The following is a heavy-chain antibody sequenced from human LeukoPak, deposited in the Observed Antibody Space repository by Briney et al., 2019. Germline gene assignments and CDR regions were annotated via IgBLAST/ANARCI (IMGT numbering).Heavy chain of an antibody. V-gene: IGHV3-23*01. CDR3: AKDPSYGSGTLYPTFDH. CDR2: ISGDCDSP. CDR1: GFTFRNYA. D-gene: IGHD3-10*01. J-gene: IGHJ4*02. Sequence: GGSVTLFCGVSGFTFRNYAMNWVRQAPGEGLEGISSISGDCDSPSYPDSMRGRFTISRDNSQSTLFLQQNSVRPEDRAVYYCAKDPSYGSGTLYPTFDHWGQGALVTVSS.